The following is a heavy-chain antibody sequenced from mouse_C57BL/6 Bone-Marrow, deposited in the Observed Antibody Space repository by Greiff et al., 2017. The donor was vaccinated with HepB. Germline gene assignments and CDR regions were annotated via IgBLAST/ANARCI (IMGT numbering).Heavy chain of an antibody. CDR1: GYSITSGYY. CDR2: ISYDGSN. J-gene: IGHJ3*01. D-gene: IGHD2-12*01. Sequence: ESGPGLVKPSQSLSLTCSVTGYSITSGYYWNWIRQFPGNKLEWMGYISYDGSNNYNPSLKNRISITRDTSKNQFFLTLNSVTTEDTATYYCVSYGFAYWGQGTLVTVSA. CDR3: VSYGFAY. V-gene: IGHV3-6*01.